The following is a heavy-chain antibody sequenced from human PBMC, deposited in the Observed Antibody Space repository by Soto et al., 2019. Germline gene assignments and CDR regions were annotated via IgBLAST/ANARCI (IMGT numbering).Heavy chain of an antibody. CDR1: GDSVSSSRVA. Sequence: SQTLSLTCAISGDSVSSSRVAWNWIRQSPSRGLEWLGRTYYRSKWYTDYAVSVKSRVTINPDTSKNQFYLQLNSVTPEDTAVYYCSSAFDSSFDYWGQGTLVTVSS. J-gene: IGHJ4*02. D-gene: IGHD3-22*01. V-gene: IGHV6-1*01. CDR2: TYYRSKWYT. CDR3: SSAFDSSFDY.